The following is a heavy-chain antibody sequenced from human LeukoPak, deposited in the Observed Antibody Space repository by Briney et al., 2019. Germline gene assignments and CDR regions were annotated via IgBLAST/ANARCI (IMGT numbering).Heavy chain of an antibody. D-gene: IGHD5-24*01. CDR1: GGTFSSYA. J-gene: IGHJ6*03. V-gene: IGHV1-69*05. CDR2: IIPIFGTA. Sequence: SVKVSCKASGGTFSSYAISWVRQAPGQGLEWMGRIIPIFGTANYAQKFQGRVTITTDESTSPAYMELSSLRSEDTAVYYCARSPGAMATISYYYYYYMDVWGKGTTVTVSS. CDR3: ARSPGAMATISYYYYYYMDV.